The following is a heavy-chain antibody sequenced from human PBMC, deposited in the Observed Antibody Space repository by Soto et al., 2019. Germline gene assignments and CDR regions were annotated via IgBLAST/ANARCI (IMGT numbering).Heavy chain of an antibody. CDR3: ARVYPSDTRYDYVGNNGFDP. D-gene: IGHD3-16*01. J-gene: IGHJ5*02. CDR1: GYTFTSYY. CDR2: INPSGGST. Sequence: QVQLVQSGAEVKKPGASVKVSCKASGYTFTSYYMHWVRQAPGQGLEWMGIINPSGGSTSYAQKFQGIVTMTRDTSTSTVYMELSILTSEDTAVYYCARVYPSDTRYDYVGNNGFDPWGQGTLVTVSS. V-gene: IGHV1-46*03.